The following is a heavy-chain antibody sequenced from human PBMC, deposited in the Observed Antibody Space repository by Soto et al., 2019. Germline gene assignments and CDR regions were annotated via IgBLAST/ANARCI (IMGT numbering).Heavy chain of an antibody. V-gene: IGHV1-18*01. CDR2: IATYNSNK. CDR1: GDTFTNFG. J-gene: IGHJ5*02. D-gene: IGHD3-10*01. CDR3: ARVLRGVVNWFDP. Sequence: HLVQSGPEVKQPGASVTVSCKNSGDTFTNFGLSWVRQAPGQGLEWMGWIATYNSNKNYAQKFQGRLTLTTDTSTSTAYMALKSLGYDDTAVYYCARVLRGVVNWFDPWGQGTLVTVSS.